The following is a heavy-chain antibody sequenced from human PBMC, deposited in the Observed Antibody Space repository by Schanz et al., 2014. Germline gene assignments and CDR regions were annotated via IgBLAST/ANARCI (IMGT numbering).Heavy chain of an antibody. CDR1: GFTLSSSG. J-gene: IGHJ3*02. CDR2: INSDGTKR. V-gene: IGHV3-33*08. D-gene: IGHD2-21*01. CDR3: ARDGYSVVVISPTESFDI. Sequence: QVRLVESGGGVVQPGRSLRLSCAASGFTLSSSGMHWVRQAPGKGLEWVAFINSDGTKRFYADSVKSRFTISRDNSRNTLYLQMNSLRAEDTAVYYCARDGYSVVVISPTESFDIWGQGTMVTVSP.